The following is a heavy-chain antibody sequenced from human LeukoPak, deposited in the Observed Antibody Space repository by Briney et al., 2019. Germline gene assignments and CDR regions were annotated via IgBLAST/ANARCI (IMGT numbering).Heavy chain of an antibody. CDR3: ARDLFYPSGYSGYDAPYYYYGMDV. CDR2: ISAYNGNA. J-gene: IGHJ6*02. Sequence: ASVKVSFKASGYTFTSYGISWVRQAPGQGLEWMGWISAYNGNAKFAQKLQGRVTMTTDTSTSTAYMELRSLRSDDTAVYYCARDLFYPSGYSGYDAPYYYYGMDVWGQGTTVTVSS. D-gene: IGHD5-12*01. V-gene: IGHV1-18*01. CDR1: GYTFTSYG.